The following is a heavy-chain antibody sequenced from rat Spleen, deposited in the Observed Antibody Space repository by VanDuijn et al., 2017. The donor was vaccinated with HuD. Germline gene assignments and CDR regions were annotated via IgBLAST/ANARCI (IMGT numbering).Heavy chain of an antibody. D-gene: IGHD1-4*01. CDR1: GFTFNNYW. CDR2: ITDTGGST. Sequence: EVQLVESGGGLVQPGRSLKLSCVASGFTFNNYWMTWIRQAPGKGLEWIASITDTGGSTFYPDSVKGRFTISRDNAKSTLYLQMNSLRSEDTATYYGTRDYQWAIDYWGQGVMVTVSS. J-gene: IGHJ2*01. CDR3: TRDYQWAIDY. V-gene: IGHV5-31*01.